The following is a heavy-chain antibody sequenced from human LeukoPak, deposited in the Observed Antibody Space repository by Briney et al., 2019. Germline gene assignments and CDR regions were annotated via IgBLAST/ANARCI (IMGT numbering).Heavy chain of an antibody. CDR2: FDPADNQT. CDR3: ASGFSDSSAYYYVRDVFDI. Sequence: ASVKVSCKVSGYTPTELSMHWVRQAPGKGLEWMGGFDPADNQTIYAEKSQGRVTMTEDTSTDTAYMELSSLISEDTAVYYCASGFSDSSAYYYVRDVFDIWGQGTMVTISS. J-gene: IGHJ3*02. V-gene: IGHV1-24*01. CDR1: GYTPTELS. D-gene: IGHD3-10*02.